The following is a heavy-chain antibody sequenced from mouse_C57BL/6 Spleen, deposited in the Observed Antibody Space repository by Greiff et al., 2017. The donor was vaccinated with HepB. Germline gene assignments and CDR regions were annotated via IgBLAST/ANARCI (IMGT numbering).Heavy chain of an antibody. CDR1: GYTFTSYT. J-gene: IGHJ4*01. CDR2: INPSSGYT. CDR3: ARRRYYGSNPFYYAMDY. Sequence: QVQLQQSGAELARPGASVKMSCKASGYTFTSYTMHWVKQRPGQGLEWIGYINPSSGYTKYNQKFKDKATLTADKSSSTAYMQLSSLTSEDSAVYYCARRRYYGSNPFYYAMDYWGQGTSVTVSS. V-gene: IGHV1-4*01. D-gene: IGHD1-1*01.